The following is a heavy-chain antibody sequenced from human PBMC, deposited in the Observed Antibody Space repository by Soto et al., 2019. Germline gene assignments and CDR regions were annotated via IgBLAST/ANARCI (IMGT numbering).Heavy chain of an antibody. Sequence: QLRLQESGPGLVKPSETLSLTCTVSGGSISSSSYYWGWIRQPPGKGLEWIGSIYYSGSTYYNPSLKSRVTISVDTSKNQFSLKLSSVTAADTAVYYCARLGGYYEAFVDYWGQGTLVTVSS. CDR1: GGSISSSSYY. D-gene: IGHD3-22*01. J-gene: IGHJ4*02. V-gene: IGHV4-39*01. CDR3: ARLGGYYEAFVDY. CDR2: IYYSGST.